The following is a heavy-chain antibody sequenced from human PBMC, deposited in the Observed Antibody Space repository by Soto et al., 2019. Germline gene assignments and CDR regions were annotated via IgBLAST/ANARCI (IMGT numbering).Heavy chain of an antibody. CDR2: ISSSSSYI. V-gene: IGHV3-21*01. D-gene: IGHD2-2*02. CDR3: ERDSPKIPHDY. J-gene: IGHJ4*02. Sequence: PGRSLRLSCAASGLTFSSYSMNWVRQAPGKGLEWVSSISSSSSYIYYADSVKGRFTISRDNAKNSLYLQMNSLRAEDTSVYYCERDSPKIPHDYWGQGTLVTVSS. CDR1: GLTFSSYS.